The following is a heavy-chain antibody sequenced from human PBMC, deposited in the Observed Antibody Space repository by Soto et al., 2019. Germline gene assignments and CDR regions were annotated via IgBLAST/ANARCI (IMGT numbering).Heavy chain of an antibody. D-gene: IGHD2-21*02. V-gene: IGHV3-30*18. J-gene: IGHJ1*01. CDR2: ISYDGSNK. CDR3: AKDSGAYCGGDCYSIGYFQH. Sequence: GGSLRLSCAASGFTFSSCGMHWVRQAPGKGLEWVAVISYDGSNKYYADSVKGRFTISRDNSKNTLYLQMNSLRAEDTAVYYCAKDSGAYCGGDCYSIGYFQHWGQGTLVTVSS. CDR1: GFTFSSCG.